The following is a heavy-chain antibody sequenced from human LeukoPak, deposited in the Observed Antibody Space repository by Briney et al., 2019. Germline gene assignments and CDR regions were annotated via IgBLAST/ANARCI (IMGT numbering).Heavy chain of an antibody. J-gene: IGHJ4*02. CDR3: LRGDRRDY. Sequence: PGGSLRLSCAASGFTFSSHWMSWVRQAPGKGLEWVSSIDSSGGYMFYADSVKGRFIISRDNAKDSLYLQMNSLRVEDTAVYYCLRGDRRDYWGQGTLVTVSS. V-gene: IGHV3-21*06. CDR2: IDSSGGYM. CDR1: GFTFSSHW.